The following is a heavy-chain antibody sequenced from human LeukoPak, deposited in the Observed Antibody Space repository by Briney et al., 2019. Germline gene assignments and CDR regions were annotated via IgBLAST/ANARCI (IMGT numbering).Heavy chain of an antibody. CDR2: IRYDGSKK. Sequence: GGSLRLSCAASGFTFSSYAMSWVRQAPGKGLEWVAFIRYDGSKKYYADSVKGRFTISRDNSKNTLFVQMTSLRDEDTAVYYCANGATSYSACAPHIGDYWGQGTLVTVSS. CDR3: ANGATSYSACAPHIGDY. CDR1: GFTFSSYA. V-gene: IGHV3-30*02. J-gene: IGHJ4*02. D-gene: IGHD4-11*01.